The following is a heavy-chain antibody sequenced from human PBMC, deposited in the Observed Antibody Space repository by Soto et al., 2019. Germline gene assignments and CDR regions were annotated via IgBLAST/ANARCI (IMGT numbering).Heavy chain of an antibody. J-gene: IGHJ6*02. D-gene: IGHD2-21*02. V-gene: IGHV4-34*01. CDR3: DRADRTLVTSYSLDV. CDR1: GGALVGDY. Sequence: EPLSLTCADYGGALVGDYLTWIRQAPGKGLEWIGEINHSGTITFDPSLRSSLTISLDTSKKEFPLKLRSVTDADTATYYCDRADRTLVTSYSLDVWGQGTTVTVSS. CDR2: INHSGTI.